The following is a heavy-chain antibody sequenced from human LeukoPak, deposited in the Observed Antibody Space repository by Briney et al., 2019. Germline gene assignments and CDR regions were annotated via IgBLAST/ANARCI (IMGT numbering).Heavy chain of an antibody. CDR1: GFTFADYA. Sequence: PGRSLRLSCTASGFTFADYATSWVRQAPGKGLEWVGFIRSKVYGGTTEYAASVKGRFTISRDDSKSIAYLQMHILKTEDTAVYYCARDRRYCSSISCSGGWFDPWGQGTLVTVSS. D-gene: IGHD2-2*01. J-gene: IGHJ5*02. CDR3: ARDRRYCSSISCSGGWFDP. CDR2: IRSKVYGGTT. V-gene: IGHV3-49*04.